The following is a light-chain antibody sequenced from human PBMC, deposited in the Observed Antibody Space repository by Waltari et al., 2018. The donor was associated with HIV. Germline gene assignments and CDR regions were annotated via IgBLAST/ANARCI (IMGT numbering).Light chain of an antibody. J-gene: IGKJ1*01. Sequence: DIQMTQSPSTLSASVGDSVTITCRASQSIATWLAWYQQKPGKAPRVLIYRASILESGVPARFSGRGSGTEFTLTISSLQPDDLATYYCQQYNDYWWTFGQGTKVEIK. CDR1: QSIATW. CDR2: RAS. CDR3: QQYNDYWWT. V-gene: IGKV1-5*03.